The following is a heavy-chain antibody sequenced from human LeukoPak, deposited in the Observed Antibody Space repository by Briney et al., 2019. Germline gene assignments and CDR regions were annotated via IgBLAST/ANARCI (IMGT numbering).Heavy chain of an antibody. Sequence: GRSLRLSCTASGFTFGDYAMSWFRQAPGKGLEWVGFIRSKAYGGTTEYAASVKGRFTISRDDSKSIAYLQMNSLKTEDTAVYYCTRDQSHYDILTGYLVDNWFDPWGQGTLVTVSS. CDR3: TRDQSHYDILTGYLVDNWFDP. J-gene: IGHJ5*02. D-gene: IGHD3-9*01. CDR2: IRSKAYGGTT. V-gene: IGHV3-49*03. CDR1: GFTFGDYA.